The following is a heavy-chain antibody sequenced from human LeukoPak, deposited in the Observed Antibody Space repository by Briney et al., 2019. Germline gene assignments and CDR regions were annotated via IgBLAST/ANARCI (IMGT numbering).Heavy chain of an antibody. CDR2: INHSGST. D-gene: IGHD6-13*01. CDR1: GVSISGYY. V-gene: IGHV4-34*01. CDR3: ARGQQLVPYYYMDV. Sequence: SETLSLTCIVSGVSISGYYWSWIRQPPGKGLEWIGEINHSGSTNYNPSLKSRVTISVDTSKNQFSLKLSSVTAADTAVYYCARGQQLVPYYYMDVWGKGTTVTVSS. J-gene: IGHJ6*03.